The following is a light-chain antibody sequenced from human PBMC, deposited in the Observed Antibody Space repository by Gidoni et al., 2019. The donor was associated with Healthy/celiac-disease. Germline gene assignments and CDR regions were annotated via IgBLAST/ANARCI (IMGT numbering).Light chain of an antibody. CDR3: QKYSSAPLT. CDR1: QGNSNH. V-gene: IGKV1-27*01. CDR2: DAS. Sequence: DIQITLSPSSLSASVGDRVTITYRASQGNSNHFPWYQQNPGKVPKLLIYDASTFHSGVPSRFSGSGSGTDFTLTISSLQHEDVAAYYCQKYSSAPLTFXGXTKVEIK. J-gene: IGKJ4*01.